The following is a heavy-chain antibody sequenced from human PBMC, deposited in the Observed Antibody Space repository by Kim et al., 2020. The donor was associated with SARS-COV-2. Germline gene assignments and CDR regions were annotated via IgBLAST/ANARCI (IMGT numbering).Heavy chain of an antibody. Sequence: EYDASLKGRFTISRHDSENSLNLQMGSLKTEDTAVYYCVRDLFTSSWAYDSWGQGTLVTVSS. CDR3: VRDLFTSSWAYDS. D-gene: IGHD6-6*01. J-gene: IGHJ5*01. V-gene: IGHV3-72*01.